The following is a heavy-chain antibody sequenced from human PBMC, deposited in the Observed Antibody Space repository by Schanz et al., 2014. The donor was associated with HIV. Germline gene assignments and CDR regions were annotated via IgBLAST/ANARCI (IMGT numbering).Heavy chain of an antibody. V-gene: IGHV3-33*01. CDR2: IWYDGSKK. CDR1: GITFSTSG. CDR3: ARGEAITSYYHYYGMDV. Sequence: QVQLVESGGGVVQPGRSLRLSCAASGITFSTSGMHWVRQAPGKGLEWEAVIWYDGSKKYYADSVKGRFTISRDNSKNTLYLQMNSLRAEDTAVYYCARGEAITSYYHYYGMDVWGQGTTVTVSS. J-gene: IGHJ6*02. D-gene: IGHD1-20*01.